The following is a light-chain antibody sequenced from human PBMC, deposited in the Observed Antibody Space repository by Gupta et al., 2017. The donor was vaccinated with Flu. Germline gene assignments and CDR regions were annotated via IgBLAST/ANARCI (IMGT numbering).Light chain of an antibody. CDR1: SGSIARNY. CDR3: QSDDSSDWV. J-gene: IGLJ3*02. Sequence: TGTISCTGSSGSIARNYVQWYQQRPGSSPTNMIYEDNQRPSGVPDRFSGSIDGSSNAASLTISGREAEDEDDYYCQSDDSSDWVFGGGTKLTVL. CDR2: EDN. V-gene: IGLV6-57*01.